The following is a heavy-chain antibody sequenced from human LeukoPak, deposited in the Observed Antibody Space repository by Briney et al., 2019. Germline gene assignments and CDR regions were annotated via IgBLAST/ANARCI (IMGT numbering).Heavy chain of an antibody. J-gene: IGHJ5*02. Sequence: ASVKVSCKASGYTFTGYYMHWVRQAPGQGLEWMGWINPNSGGTNYAQKFQGRVTMTRDTSISTAYMELSRLRSDDTAVYYCAREARTWGGYSGYDDWFDPWGQGTLVTVSS. CDR1: GYTFTGYY. CDR2: INPNSGGT. V-gene: IGHV1-2*02. CDR3: AREARTWGGYSGYDDWFDP. D-gene: IGHD5-12*01.